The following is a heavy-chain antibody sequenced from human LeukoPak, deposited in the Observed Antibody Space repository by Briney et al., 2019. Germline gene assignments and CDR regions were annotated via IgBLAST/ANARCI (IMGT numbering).Heavy chain of an antibody. J-gene: IGHJ6*02. D-gene: IGHD2-15*01. V-gene: IGHV3-53*01. CDR3: ARESAYCSGGSCYSSGMDV. CDR1: GFTVSSNY. CDR2: IYSGGST. Sequence: GGSLRLSCAASGFTVSSNYMSWVRQAPGKGLEWVSVIYSGGSTYYADSVKGRFTISRDNSKNTLYLQMNSLRAEDTAVYYCARESAYCSGGSCYSSGMDVWGHGTTVTVSS.